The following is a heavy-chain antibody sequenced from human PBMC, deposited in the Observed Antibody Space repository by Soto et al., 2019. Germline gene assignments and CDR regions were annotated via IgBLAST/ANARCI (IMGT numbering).Heavy chain of an antibody. D-gene: IGHD6-19*01. J-gene: IGHJ5*02. Sequence: GGSLRLSCAASGFTFSGYSMNWVRRAPGKGLEWVSFISSSSTTDTHYADSVKGRFTISRDNAKNSLYLQMNSLRAEDTAVYYCTRESGYSSGGTYNWFDPWGQGTLVTVSS. V-gene: IGHV3-21*01. CDR2: ISSSSTTDT. CDR1: GFTFSGYS. CDR3: TRESGYSSGGTYNWFDP.